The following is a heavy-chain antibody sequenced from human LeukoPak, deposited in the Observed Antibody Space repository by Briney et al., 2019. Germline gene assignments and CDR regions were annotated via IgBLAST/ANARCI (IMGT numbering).Heavy chain of an antibody. V-gene: IGHV3-21*01. D-gene: IGHD3-22*01. Sequence: GRSLRLSCAASGFTFSSYSMNWVRQAPGKGLEWVSSISSSSSYIYYADSVKGRFTISRDNAKNSLYLQMNSLRAEDTAVYYCARGISYYYDSSGYYGFDYWGQGTLVTVSS. J-gene: IGHJ4*02. CDR2: ISSSSSYI. CDR1: GFTFSSYS. CDR3: ARGISYYYDSSGYYGFDY.